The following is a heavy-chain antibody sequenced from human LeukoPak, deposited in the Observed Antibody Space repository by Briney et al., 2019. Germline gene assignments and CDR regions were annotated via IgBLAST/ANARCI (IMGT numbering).Heavy chain of an antibody. V-gene: IGHV4-30-4*02. D-gene: IGHD3-22*01. CDR1: GGSISSGDYY. Sequence: SETLSLTCTVSGGSISSGDYYWSWIRQPPGKGLEWIGYIYYSGSTYYNPSLKSRVTISVDTSKNQFSLKLSSVTAADTAVYYCARGRGTYYYDSSGYLYGMDVWDQGTTVTVSS. J-gene: IGHJ6*02. CDR3: ARGRGTYYYDSSGYLYGMDV. CDR2: IYYSGST.